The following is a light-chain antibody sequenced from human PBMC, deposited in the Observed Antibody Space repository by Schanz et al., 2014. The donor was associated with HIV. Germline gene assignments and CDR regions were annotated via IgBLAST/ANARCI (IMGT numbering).Light chain of an antibody. CDR2: EVN. J-gene: IGLJ2*01. V-gene: IGLV2-8*01. CDR3: SSYAGDSKVI. Sequence: QSALTQPPSASGSPGQSVTISCTGTSSDVGYYNDVSWYQQHPGKAPKTMIYEVNRRPSGVPDRFYGSKSGNTASLTVSGLQAEDEADYYCSSYAGDSKVIFGGGTKLTVL. CDR1: SSDVGYYND.